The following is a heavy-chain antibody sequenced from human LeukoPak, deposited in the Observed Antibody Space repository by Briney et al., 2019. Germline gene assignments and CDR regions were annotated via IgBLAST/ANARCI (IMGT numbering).Heavy chain of an antibody. D-gene: IGHD3-10*01. J-gene: IGHJ6*02. CDR1: GGTFISYA. V-gene: IGHV1-69*13. CDR3: AREIYGSGSYRYGMDV. Sequence: ASVKVSCKASGGTFISYAISWVRQAPGQGLEWMGGIIPIFGTANYAQKFQGRVTITADESTSTAYMELSSLRSEDTAVYYCAREIYGSGSYRYGMDVWGQGTTVTVSS. CDR2: IIPIFGTA.